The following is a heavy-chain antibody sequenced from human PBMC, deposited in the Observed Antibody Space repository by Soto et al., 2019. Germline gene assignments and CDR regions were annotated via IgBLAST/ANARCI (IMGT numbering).Heavy chain of an antibody. CDR2: IYYSGST. V-gene: IGHV4-30-4*01. Sequence: LSLTCTVSGGSISSGDYYWSWIRQPPGKGLEWIGYIYYSGSTYYNPSLKSRVTISVDTSKNQFSLKLSSVTAADTAVYYCARGWRYYDSSGYYSGYSFDIWAQGTMVTVSS. J-gene: IGHJ3*02. D-gene: IGHD3-22*01. CDR3: ARGWRYYDSSGYYSGYSFDI. CDR1: GGSISSGDYY.